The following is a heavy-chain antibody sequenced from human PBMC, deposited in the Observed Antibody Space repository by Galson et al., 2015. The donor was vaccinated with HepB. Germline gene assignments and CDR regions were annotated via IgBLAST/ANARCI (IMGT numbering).Heavy chain of an antibody. J-gene: IGHJ4*02. CDR1: GFTFSSYG. CDR3: AKDRGRMAGVGDY. Sequence: SLRLSCAASGFTFSSYGMHWVRQAPGKGLEWVSAISGSGGSTYYADSVKGRFTISRDNSKNTLYLLMNSLRAGDTAVYYCAKDRGRMAGVGDYWGQGTLVTVSS. D-gene: IGHD2-8*01. CDR2: ISGSGGST. V-gene: IGHV3-23*01.